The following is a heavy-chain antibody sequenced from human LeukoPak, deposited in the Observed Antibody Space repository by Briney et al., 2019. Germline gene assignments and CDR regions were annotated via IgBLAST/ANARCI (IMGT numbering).Heavy chain of an antibody. CDR1: GFTFSSYA. CDR3: ARAPSAFTMVRGVMDV. CDR2: ISSNGGST. V-gene: IGHV3-64*01. J-gene: IGHJ6*02. D-gene: IGHD3-10*01. Sequence: GGSLRLSCAASGFTFSSYAMHWVRQAPGKGLEYVSAISSNGGSTYYANSVKGRFTISRDNSKNTLYLQMGSLRAEDMAVYYCARAPSAFTMVRGVMDVWGQGTTVTVS.